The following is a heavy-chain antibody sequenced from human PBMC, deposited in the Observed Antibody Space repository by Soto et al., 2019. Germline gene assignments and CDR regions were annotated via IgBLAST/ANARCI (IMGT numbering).Heavy chain of an antibody. D-gene: IGHD2-21*02. Sequence: PSETLSLTCTVSGGSVSSGSYYWSWIRQPPGKGLEWIGYIYYSGSTNYNPSLKSRVTISVDTSKNQFSLKLSSVTAADTAVYYCARGDCGGDCGFDFFGFDYWGQGTLVTVSS. CDR1: GGSVSSGSYY. CDR3: ARGDCGGDCGFDFFGFDY. CDR2: IYYSGST. J-gene: IGHJ4*02. V-gene: IGHV4-61*01.